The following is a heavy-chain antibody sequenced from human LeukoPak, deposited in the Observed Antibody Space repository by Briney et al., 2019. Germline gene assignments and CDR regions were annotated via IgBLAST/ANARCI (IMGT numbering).Heavy chain of an antibody. J-gene: IGHJ4*02. CDR2: TFYRSKWYN. V-gene: IGHV6-1*01. CDR1: GDSFSSNSGV. Sequence: SQTLSLTCAISGDSFSSNSGVWAWLRQSPSRGFEWLGRTFYRSKWYNHYAVSVKSRITITPDTSKNQFSLQLNSVTPEDTAVYYCAREAAAGWVDYWGQGTLVTVSS. CDR3: AREAAAGWVDY. D-gene: IGHD6-13*01.